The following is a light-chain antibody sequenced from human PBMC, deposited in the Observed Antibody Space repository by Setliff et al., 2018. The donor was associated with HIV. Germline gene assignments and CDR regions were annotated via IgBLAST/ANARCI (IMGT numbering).Light chain of an antibody. Sequence: SYELTQPPSVSVAPGKTARITCGGNNIGSKSVHWYQQKPGQAPVLVIYYDSDRPSGIPERFSGSNSGNTATLTIGRVEAGDEADYYCQVWDSSSDHPVFGTGTKV. CDR2: YDS. V-gene: IGLV3-21*04. J-gene: IGLJ1*01. CDR3: QVWDSSSDHPV. CDR1: NIGSKS.